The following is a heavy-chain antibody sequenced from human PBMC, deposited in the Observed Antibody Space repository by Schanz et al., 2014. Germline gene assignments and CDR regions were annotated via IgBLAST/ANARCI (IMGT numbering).Heavy chain of an antibody. CDR3: AGAHGNNWDGEGLDY. CDR1: GFTFSAYG. Sequence: QVQLLDSGGGLVQPGRSLRLSCAASGFTFSAYGMHWVRQAPGKGPEWVAVIWSDGSTKYYADSVKGRFTISRDNTKNTVYLKMNRTRDNDTADYVEAGAHGNNWDGEGLDYWGQGTQVTVSS. CDR2: IWSDGSTK. J-gene: IGHJ4*02. V-gene: IGHV3-33*03. D-gene: IGHD1-1*01.